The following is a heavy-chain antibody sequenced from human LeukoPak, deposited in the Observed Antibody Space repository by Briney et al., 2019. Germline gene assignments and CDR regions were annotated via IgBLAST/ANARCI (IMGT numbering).Heavy chain of an antibody. J-gene: IGHJ6*03. D-gene: IGHD3-22*01. CDR3: ARVVIPGDYYYYYYMDV. V-gene: IGHV1-2*02. CDR2: INPNSGGT. CDR1: GYTFTGYY. Sequence: GASVKVSCKASGYTFTGYYMHWVRQAPGQGLEWMGWINPNSGGTNYAQKFQGRVTMTRDTSISTAYMELSRLRSDDMAVYYCARVVIPGDYYYYYYMDVWGKGTTVTVSS.